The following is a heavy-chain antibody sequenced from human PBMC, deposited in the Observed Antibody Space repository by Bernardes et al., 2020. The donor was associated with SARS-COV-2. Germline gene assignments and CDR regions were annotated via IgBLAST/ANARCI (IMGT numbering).Heavy chain of an antibody. J-gene: IGHJ6*02. CDR2: MVGVGGTT. D-gene: IGHD3-16*01. CDR3: AKERGGLPFYGMDV. Sequence: SCVASGFTFSNYLFSWVRQAPGKGLEWVSAMVGVGGTTYYPDSVKGRFTISRDNFKNTLYLQMDSLRAEDTAVYYCAKERGGLPFYGMDVWGQGTTVTVSS. CDR1: GFTFSNYL. V-gene: IGHV3-23*01.